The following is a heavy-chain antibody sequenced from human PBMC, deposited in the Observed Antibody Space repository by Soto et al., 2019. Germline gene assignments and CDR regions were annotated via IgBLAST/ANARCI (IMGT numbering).Heavy chain of an antibody. CDR2: IYYSGST. CDR1: GGSVDSNRYY. Sequence: LETLSLTCTVSGGSVDSNRYYWAWIRQPPGKGLEWIGNIYYSGSTYYSPSLKGRLTISLDTSKNQFSLKLSSVTAADTAVYYCARGRAESYDILTGYYTYYFDFWGQGTLVTVSS. CDR3: ARGRAESYDILTGYYTYYFDF. J-gene: IGHJ4*02. D-gene: IGHD3-9*01. V-gene: IGHV4-39*07.